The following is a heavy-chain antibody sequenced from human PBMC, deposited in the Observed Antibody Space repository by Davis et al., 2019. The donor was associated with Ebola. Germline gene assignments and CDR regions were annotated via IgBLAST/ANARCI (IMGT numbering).Heavy chain of an antibody. J-gene: IGHJ4*02. Sequence: GESLKISCAASGFIFSTYTMTWVRQAPGKGLEWVSSISGSGGSTYYADSVKGRFTISRDNSKVTLYLQMDSLRAEDTALYYCAKDRVRCANWGQGTLVTVSS. CDR2: ISGSGGST. CDR3: AKDRVRCAN. CDR1: GFIFSTYT. D-gene: IGHD4-17*01. V-gene: IGHV3-23*01.